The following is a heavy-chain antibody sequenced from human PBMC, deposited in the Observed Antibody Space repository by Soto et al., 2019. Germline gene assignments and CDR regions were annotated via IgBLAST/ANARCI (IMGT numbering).Heavy chain of an antibody. CDR2: INHSGST. CDR3: ARGKDSYYYYGTDV. Sequence: SETLSLTCAVYGGSFSGYYWSWIRQPPGKGLEWIGEINHSGSTNYNPSLKSRVTISVDTSKNQFSLKLSSVTAADTAVYYCARGKDSYYYYGTDVWGQGTTVTVSS. J-gene: IGHJ6*02. V-gene: IGHV4-34*01. CDR1: GGSFSGYY.